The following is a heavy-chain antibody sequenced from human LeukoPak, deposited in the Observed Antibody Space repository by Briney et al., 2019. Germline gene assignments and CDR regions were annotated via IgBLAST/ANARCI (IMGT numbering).Heavy chain of an antibody. CDR2: IYTSGST. D-gene: IGHD6-6*01. V-gene: IGHV4-4*07. CDR1: GGPISGYY. Sequence: SETLSLTCSVSGGPISGYYWSWIRQPPGKRLEWIGRIYTSGSTNYNPSLKSRVTMSVDTSKNQFSLKLSSVTAADRAVYYCARWGLAARAYDYWGQGTLVTVSS. CDR3: ARWGLAARAYDY. J-gene: IGHJ4*02.